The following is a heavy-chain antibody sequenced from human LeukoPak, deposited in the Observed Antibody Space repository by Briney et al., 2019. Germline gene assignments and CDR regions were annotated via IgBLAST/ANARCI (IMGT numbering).Heavy chain of an antibody. CDR1: GFTLSDYY. CDR2: ISSSGSNI. Sequence: GGSLRLSCAASGFTLSDYYMSWIRQAPGKGLEWISYISSSGSNIYYADSVKGRFTMSRDNAKGSLYLQMNSLRAEDTAIYYCARRRDYFGYWGQGTLVTVSS. J-gene: IGHJ4*02. CDR3: ARRRDYFGY. V-gene: IGHV3-11*01.